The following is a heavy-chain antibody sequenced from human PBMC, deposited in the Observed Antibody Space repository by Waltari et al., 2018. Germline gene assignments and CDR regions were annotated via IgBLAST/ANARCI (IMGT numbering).Heavy chain of an antibody. CDR3: ARVKSVLRYFDWSLSV. V-gene: IGHV1-2*06. Sequence: QVQLVQSGAEVKKPGASVKVSCKASGYTFTGYYMHWVRQAPGQGLEWMGRINPNSGGTNYAQKFQGRVTMTRDTSISTAYMELSRLRSDDTAVYYCARVKSVLRYFDWSLSVWGKGTTVTVSS. CDR1: GYTFTGYY. J-gene: IGHJ6*04. CDR2: INPNSGGT. D-gene: IGHD3-9*01.